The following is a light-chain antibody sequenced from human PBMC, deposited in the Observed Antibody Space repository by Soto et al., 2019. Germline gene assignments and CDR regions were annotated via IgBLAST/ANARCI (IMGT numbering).Light chain of an antibody. J-gene: IGKJ1*01. CDR2: KAS. CDR3: QQYNGYWT. Sequence: IQLTVSPSTLSASLGDRVTIIFRASQSVSKWLAWYQQKPGEAPKLLIYKASRLESGVPSRFSGSGSGTEFTLTISILQPDDFATYYCQQYNGYWTFGQGTKVDIK. V-gene: IGKV1-5*03. CDR1: QSVSKW.